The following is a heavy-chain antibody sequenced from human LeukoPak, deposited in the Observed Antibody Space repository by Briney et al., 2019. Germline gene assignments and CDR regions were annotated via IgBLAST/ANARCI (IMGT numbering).Heavy chain of an antibody. D-gene: IGHD1-26*01. Sequence: SETLSLTCIVSGGTISNYYWSWIRQPPGKGLEWIAYIDYSGSTNYNPSLKSRVTISVDASRNQFSLNLSSVTAADTAVYYCARDRRRDLLHAFDTWGQGTMVTVSS. V-gene: IGHV4-59*01. J-gene: IGHJ3*02. CDR1: GGTISNYY. CDR3: ARDRRRDLLHAFDT. CDR2: IDYSGST.